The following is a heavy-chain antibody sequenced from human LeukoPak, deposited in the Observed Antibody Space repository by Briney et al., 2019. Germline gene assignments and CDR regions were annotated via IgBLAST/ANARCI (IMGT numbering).Heavy chain of an antibody. V-gene: IGHV3-43*01. CDR2: ISWDGGST. CDR1: GFTFDDYT. J-gene: IGHJ4*02. D-gene: IGHD3-22*01. CDR3: AKDNGYYDGSGPFDY. Sequence: PGGSLRLSCAASGFTFDDYTMHWVRQAPGKGLEWVSLISWDGGSTYYADSVKGRFTISRDNSKNSLYLQMNSLRTEDTALYYCAKDNGYYDGSGPFDYWGQGTLVTVSS.